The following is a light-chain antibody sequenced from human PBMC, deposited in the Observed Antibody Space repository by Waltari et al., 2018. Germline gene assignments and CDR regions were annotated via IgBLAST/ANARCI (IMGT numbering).Light chain of an antibody. CDR1: QSVSRT. V-gene: IGKV3-20*01. CDR2: GAS. Sequence: EIVLTQSPGTLSLSPGESATLSCRASQSVSRTLAWYQQKPGQAPKLLIYGASSRATGIPDRFTGSGSGTDFSLTISSLEPEDFAIYFCQHYVRLPATFGQGTKVEIK. CDR3: QHYVRLPAT. J-gene: IGKJ1*01.